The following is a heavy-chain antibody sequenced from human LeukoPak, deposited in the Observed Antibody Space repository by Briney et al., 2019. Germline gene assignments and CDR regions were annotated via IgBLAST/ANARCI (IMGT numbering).Heavy chain of an antibody. CDR1: GGTVSSSA. CDR2: IVPMFDIA. J-gene: IGHJ4*02. D-gene: IGHD5-18*01. CDR3: ARDHEDTAVVTYFDH. V-gene: IGHV1-69*04. Sequence: SVKVSCKASGGTVSSSAISWVRQAPGQGLEWMGRIVPMFDIANYAQKFQGRVTITADKSTNTAYMELSSLSSEDTAVYYCARDHEDTAVVTYFDHWGQGTLVTVSS.